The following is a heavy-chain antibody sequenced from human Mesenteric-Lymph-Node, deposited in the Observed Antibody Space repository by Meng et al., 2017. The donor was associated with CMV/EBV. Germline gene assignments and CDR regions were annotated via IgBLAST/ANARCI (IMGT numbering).Heavy chain of an antibody. Sequence: GSLRLSCTVSGGSISSYYWSWIRQPPGKGLEWIGYIYYSGSTNYNPSLKSRVTISVDTSKNQFSLKLSSVTAADTAVYYCARAGYSYGRMDVWGQGTTVTVSS. CDR1: GGSISSYY. V-gene: IGHV4-59*01. CDR3: ARAGYSYGRMDV. D-gene: IGHD5-18*01. CDR2: IYYSGST. J-gene: IGHJ6*02.